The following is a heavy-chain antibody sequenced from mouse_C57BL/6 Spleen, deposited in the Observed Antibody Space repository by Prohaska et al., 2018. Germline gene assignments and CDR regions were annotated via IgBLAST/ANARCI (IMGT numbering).Heavy chain of an antibody. CDR3: SPFNCYGSSHLTY. V-gene: IGHV14-4*01. CDR1: GFNIKDDY. J-gene: IGHJ2*01. CDR2: IDPENGDT. D-gene: IGHD1-1*01. Sequence: EVQLQQSGAELVRPGASVKLSCTASGFNIKDDYMHWVKQRPEQGLEWIGWIDPENGDTEYASKFQGKATITADTSSNSAYLQLSSLTSEDTDVYYCSPFNCYGSSHLTYWGQGTTLTVSS.